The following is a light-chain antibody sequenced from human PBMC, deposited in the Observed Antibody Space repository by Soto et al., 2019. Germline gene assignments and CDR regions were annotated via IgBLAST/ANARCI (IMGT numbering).Light chain of an antibody. Sequence: DIQLTQSPSSLSASVGDRLTITCRASQTLKSYLNWYKHKQGKAPNXXIHDATTLQTGVPPRFSGSGSGTDFTLTISSLKPEDFETYYCQQSFVTPRTFGQGTKVDI. J-gene: IGKJ1*01. V-gene: IGKV1-39*01. CDR3: QQSFVTPRT. CDR1: QTLKSY. CDR2: DAT.